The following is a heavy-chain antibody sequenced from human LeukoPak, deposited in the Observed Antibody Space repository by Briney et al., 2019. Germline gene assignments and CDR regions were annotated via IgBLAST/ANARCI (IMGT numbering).Heavy chain of an antibody. Sequence: SETLSLTCAVYGGSFSGYYWSWIRQPPGKGGEGRGEINHSGSTNYNPSLKSRGTISVDTSKNQFSLKLSSVTAADTAVYYCARGHSGRGGIDPWGQGTLVTVSS. D-gene: IGHD3-10*02. V-gene: IGHV4-34*01. CDR2: INHSGST. CDR3: ARGHSGRGGIDP. CDR1: GGSFSGYY. J-gene: IGHJ5*02.